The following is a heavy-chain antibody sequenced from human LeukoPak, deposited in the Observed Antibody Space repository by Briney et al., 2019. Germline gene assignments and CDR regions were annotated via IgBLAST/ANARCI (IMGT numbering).Heavy chain of an antibody. CDR3: ARDHKGYSYGYRRGYSDYYYMDV. V-gene: IGHV3-23*01. CDR2: ISGSGAYS. Sequence: GGSLRLSCAVSGFTFSDYAMSWVRQAPGKGLEWVSGISGSGAYSYYADSVKGRFTISRDNSKNTLYLQMNSLRAEDTAVYYCARDHKGYSYGYRRGYSDYYYMDVGGKGTTVTVSS. D-gene: IGHD5-18*01. J-gene: IGHJ6*03. CDR1: GFTFSDYA.